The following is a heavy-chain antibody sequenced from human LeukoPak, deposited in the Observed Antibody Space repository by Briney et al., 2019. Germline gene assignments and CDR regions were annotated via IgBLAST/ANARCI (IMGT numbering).Heavy chain of an antibody. D-gene: IGHD1-26*01. Sequence: SETLSLTCAVYGGPFSGYYCAWIRQPPGKGLEWIGEINHSGSTNYNPSLKSRVTMSVDTSKNQFSLKLSSVTAADTAVYYCAAVGATAGVWFDYWGQGTLVTVSS. J-gene: IGHJ4*02. CDR2: INHSGST. CDR1: GGPFSGYY. V-gene: IGHV4-34*01. CDR3: AAVGATAGVWFDY.